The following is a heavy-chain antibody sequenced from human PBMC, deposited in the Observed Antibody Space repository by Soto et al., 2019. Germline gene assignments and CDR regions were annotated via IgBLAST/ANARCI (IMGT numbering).Heavy chain of an antibody. J-gene: IGHJ6*02. D-gene: IGHD2-21*01. Sequence: APVKVSCKASGRTFNNYASTWVRQAPGHGLEWVGGIIPSVDVASYAQEFQGRVTIAADESTGTGYMELSRLTSDDTAVYYSAKGSPSDPSNAHEPPGSYSYYFGLKVRRQGTTVTVSS. CDR3: AKGSPSDPSNAHEPPGSYSYYFGLKV. CDR1: GRTFNNYA. CDR2: IIPSVDVA. V-gene: IGHV1-69*10.